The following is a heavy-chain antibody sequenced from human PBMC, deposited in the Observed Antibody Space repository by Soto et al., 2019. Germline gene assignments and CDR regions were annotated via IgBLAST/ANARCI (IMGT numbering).Heavy chain of an antibody. CDR1: GFTFSSYA. Sequence: QVQLVESGGGVVQPGRSLRLPCAASGFTFSSYAMHWVRQAPGKGLEWVAVISYDGSNKYYADSVKGRFTISRDNSKNTLYLQMNSLRAEDTAVYYCAAQLPSIDYWGQGTLVTVSS. CDR2: ISYDGSNK. CDR3: AAQLPSIDY. J-gene: IGHJ4*02. V-gene: IGHV3-30-3*01. D-gene: IGHD2-2*01.